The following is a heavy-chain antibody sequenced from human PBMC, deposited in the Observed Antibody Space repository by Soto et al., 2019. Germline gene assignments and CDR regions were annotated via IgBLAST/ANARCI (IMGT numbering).Heavy chain of an antibody. CDR1: GYTFTGYY. CDR3: ARAAHARGIAAASTKLFDY. CDR2: INPNSGGT. J-gene: IGHJ4*02. Sequence: QVQLVQSGAEVKKPGASVKVSCKASGYTFTGYYMHWVRQAPGQGLEWRGWINPNSGGTNYAQKFQGWVTMTRDPSIRTAYMELSKMRSDDTAVYYCARAAHARGIAAASTKLFDYWGQGTMVSVSS. D-gene: IGHD6-13*01. V-gene: IGHV1-2*04.